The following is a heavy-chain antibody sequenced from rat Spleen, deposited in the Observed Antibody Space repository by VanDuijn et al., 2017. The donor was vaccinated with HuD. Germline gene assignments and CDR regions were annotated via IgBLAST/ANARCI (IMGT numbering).Heavy chain of an antibody. V-gene: IGHV5-7*01. J-gene: IGHJ3*01. CDR1: GFTFSDYY. D-gene: IGHD2-1*01. CDR2: IRYDGSRT. Sequence: EVRLVESGGGLVQPGRSLKVSCAASGFTFSDYYMAWVRQAPTKGLEWVATIRYDGSRTYYRDSVKGRFTISRDNAKSTLYLQMDSLRSEDTATYYCVRFVFRYDRGWFAYWGQGTLVTVSS. CDR3: VRFVFRYDRGWFAY.